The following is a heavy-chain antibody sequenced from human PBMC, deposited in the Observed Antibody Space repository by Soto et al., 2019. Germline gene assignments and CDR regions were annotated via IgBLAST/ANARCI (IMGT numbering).Heavy chain of an antibody. Sequence: SETLSLTCAVYGGSFSGYYWSWIRQPPGKGLEWIGEINHSGSTNYNPSLKGRVTISVDTSKNQFSLKLSSVTAADTAVYYCATAGRGIYYYYGMDVWGQGTTLTVS. CDR2: INHSGST. D-gene: IGHD3-10*01. CDR3: ATAGRGIYYYYGMDV. V-gene: IGHV4-34*01. CDR1: GGSFSGYY. J-gene: IGHJ6*02.